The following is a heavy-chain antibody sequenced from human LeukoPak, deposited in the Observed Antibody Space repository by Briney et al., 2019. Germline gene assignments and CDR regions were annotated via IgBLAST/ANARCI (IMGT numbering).Heavy chain of an antibody. J-gene: IGHJ4*02. CDR1: GFTFSSYS. CDR3: ARGEQVEYSSSSGAYYFDY. V-gene: IGHV3-21*01. D-gene: IGHD6-6*01. Sequence: GGSLRLSCAASGFTFSSYSMNWVRQAPGKGLEWVSSISSSSSYIYYADSVKGRFTISRDNAKNSLYLQMNSLRAEDTAVYYCARGEQVEYSSSSGAYYFDYWGQGTLVTVSS. CDR2: ISSSSSYI.